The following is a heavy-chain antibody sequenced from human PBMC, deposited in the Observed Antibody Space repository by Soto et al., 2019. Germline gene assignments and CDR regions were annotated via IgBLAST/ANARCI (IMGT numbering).Heavy chain of an antibody. CDR2: ISYDGGNK. J-gene: IGHJ5*02. CDR1: GFTFSSYG. V-gene: IGHV3-30*03. D-gene: IGHD3-3*01. Sequence: GGSLRLSCAASGFTFSSYGMHWVRQAPGKGLEWVAVISYDGGNKYYADSVKGRFTISRDNSKNTLYLQMNSLRAEDTAVYYCARALGTIWTHPINWFDPWGQGTLVTVSS. CDR3: ARALGTIWTHPINWFDP.